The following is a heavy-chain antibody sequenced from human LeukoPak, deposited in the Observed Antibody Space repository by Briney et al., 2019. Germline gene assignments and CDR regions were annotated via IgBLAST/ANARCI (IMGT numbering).Heavy chain of an antibody. V-gene: IGHV4-59*01. CDR2: IYYSGST. Sequence: KPSETLSLTCTGSGGSISSYYWSWIRQPPGKGLEWIGYIYYSGSTNYNPSLKSRVTISVDTSKNQFSLKLSSVTAADTAVYYCARAIPYNWFDPWGQGTLVTVSS. J-gene: IGHJ5*02. CDR3: ARAIPYNWFDP. CDR1: GGSISSYY.